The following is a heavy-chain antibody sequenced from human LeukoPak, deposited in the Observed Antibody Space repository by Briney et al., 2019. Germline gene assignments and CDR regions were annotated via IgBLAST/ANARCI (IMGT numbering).Heavy chain of an antibody. J-gene: IGHJ4*02. CDR1: GXSISSSSYY. Sequence: SETLSLTWTVSGXSISSSSYYWGWIRQPPGKGLEWIVSIYYRGSTYYNPSRKSGITISVNTSKNQFSLKLSSVTAADTAVYYCARHRRGVRTTPLTFFDYWGQGTLVTVSS. CDR2: IYYRGST. V-gene: IGHV4-39*01. CDR3: ARHRRGVRTTPLTFFDY. D-gene: IGHD3-10*01.